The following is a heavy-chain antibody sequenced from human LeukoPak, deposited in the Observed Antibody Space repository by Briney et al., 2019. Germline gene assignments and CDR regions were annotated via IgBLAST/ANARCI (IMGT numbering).Heavy chain of an antibody. Sequence: PSETLSLTCTVSGYSISSGYYWGWIRQPPGKGLEWIGSIYHSGSTYYNPSLKSRVTISVDTSKNQFSLKLSSVTAADTAVYYCARGMGRYFQHWGQGTLVTVSS. CDR1: GYSISSGYY. V-gene: IGHV4-38-2*02. CDR2: IYHSGST. D-gene: IGHD2-8*01. J-gene: IGHJ1*01. CDR3: ARGMGRYFQH.